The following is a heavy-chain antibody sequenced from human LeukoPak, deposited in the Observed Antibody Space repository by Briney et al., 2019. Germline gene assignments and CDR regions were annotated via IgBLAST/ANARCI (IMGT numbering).Heavy chain of an antibody. J-gene: IGHJ4*02. V-gene: IGHV4-59*01. D-gene: IGHD3-22*01. CDR3: ARWGYFESSGYSVVDY. CDR2: IHYSGST. Sequence: SETLSLTCTVSGGSISRYYWNWIRQPPGERLEWIGWIHYSGSTFYNPSLESRVTMSVDTSKNHISLKMNSVTAADTATYYCARWGYFESSGYSVVDYWGQGALVTVSS. CDR1: GGSISRYY.